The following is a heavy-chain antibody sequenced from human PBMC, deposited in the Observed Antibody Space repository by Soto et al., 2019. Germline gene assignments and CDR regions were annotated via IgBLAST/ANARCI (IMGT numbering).Heavy chain of an antibody. V-gene: IGHV6-1*01. CDR3: ARDPKSIAAAATTEYYGMDV. Sequence: SPTLSLPCAISGDRVSSTSAAWTWIRQSPSRGLEWLGRTYYRSKWYNDYAVSVKSRITINPDTSKNQFSLQLNSVTPEDTAVYYCARDPKSIAAAATTEYYGMDVWGQGTTVTVSS. CDR1: GDRVSSTSAA. D-gene: IGHD6-13*01. CDR2: TYYRSKWYN. J-gene: IGHJ6*02.